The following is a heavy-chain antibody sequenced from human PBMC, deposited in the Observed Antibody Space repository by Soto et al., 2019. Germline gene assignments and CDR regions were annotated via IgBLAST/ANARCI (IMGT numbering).Heavy chain of an antibody. CDR1: GYTFTSSN. V-gene: IGHV1-8*01. D-gene: IGHD2-15*01. Sequence: GASVKFYCKASGYTFTSSNINWVRQATGQGLEWMGWMNPNNVDTAYAQQFQGRLTMTTNTSISTAYMELTNLRSEDTAVYYCARDVGYCSGGSCYYFDYWGQGTLVTVSS. CDR3: ARDVGYCSGGSCYYFDY. J-gene: IGHJ4*02. CDR2: MNPNNVDT.